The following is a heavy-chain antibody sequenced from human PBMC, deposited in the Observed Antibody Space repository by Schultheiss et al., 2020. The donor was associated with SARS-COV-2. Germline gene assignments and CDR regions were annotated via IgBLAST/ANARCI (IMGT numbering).Heavy chain of an antibody. CDR3: ARVSQGTGYPGHYYYYYGMDV. CDR1: GFTFSSYA. CDR2: IYSGGST. Sequence: GGSLRLSCAASGFTFSSYAMSWVRQAPGKGLEWVSVIYSGGSTYYADSVKGRFTISRDNAKNSLYLQMNSLRAEDTAVYYCARVSQGTGYPGHYYYYYGMDVWGQGTTVTVSS. V-gene: IGHV3-66*01. J-gene: IGHJ6*02. D-gene: IGHD3/OR15-3a*01.